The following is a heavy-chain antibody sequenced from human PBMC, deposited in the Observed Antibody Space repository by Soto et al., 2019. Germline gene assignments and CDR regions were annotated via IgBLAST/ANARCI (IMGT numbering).Heavy chain of an antibody. J-gene: IGHJ4*02. Sequence: GASVKVSCKASGGTFSSYAISWVRQAPGQGLEWMGGIIPIFGTANYAQKFQGRVTITADESTSTAYMELSSLRSEDTAVYYCARVLFIAARPNYFDYWGQGTLVTVSS. CDR3: ARVLFIAARPNYFDY. D-gene: IGHD6-6*01. V-gene: IGHV1-69*13. CDR2: IIPIFGTA. CDR1: GGTFSSYA.